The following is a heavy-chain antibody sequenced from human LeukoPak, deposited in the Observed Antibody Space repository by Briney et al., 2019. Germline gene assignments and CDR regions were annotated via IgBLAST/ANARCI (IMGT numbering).Heavy chain of an antibody. Sequence: SSETLSLTCTVSGGSIRSSYYYWGWIRQPPGKGLEWIGSIYDSGSTYYNPSLKSRVTISVDTSKNQFSLKLNSVTAADTAVYYCARYYGPWGQGTLVTVSS. V-gene: IGHV4-39*01. CDR2: IYDSGST. J-gene: IGHJ5*02. CDR3: ARYYGP. D-gene: IGHD3-16*01. CDR1: GGSIRSSYYY.